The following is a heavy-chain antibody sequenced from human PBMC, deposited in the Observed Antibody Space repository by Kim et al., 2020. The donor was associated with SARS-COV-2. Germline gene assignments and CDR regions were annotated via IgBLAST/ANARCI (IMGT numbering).Heavy chain of an antibody. Sequence: SETLSLTCAVYGGSFSGYYWSWIRQPPGKGLEWIGEINHSGSTNYNPSLKSRVTISVDTSKNQFSLKLSSVTAADTAVYYCARGVGAARRIDYWGQGTLV. CDR3: ARGVGAARRIDY. CDR1: GGSFSGYY. J-gene: IGHJ4*02. CDR2: INHSGST. D-gene: IGHD1-26*01. V-gene: IGHV4-34*01.